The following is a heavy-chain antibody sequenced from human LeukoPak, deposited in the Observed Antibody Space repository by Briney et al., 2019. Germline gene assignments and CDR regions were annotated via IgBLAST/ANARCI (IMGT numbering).Heavy chain of an antibody. V-gene: IGHV4-30-2*01. J-gene: IGHJ4*02. D-gene: IGHD3-16*01. CDR2: IYHSGST. CDR3: ARGRGENYLFDY. CDR1: AGSISSGGYS. Sequence: PSQTLSLTCAVSAGSISSGGYSWSWIRQPPGKGLEWIGYIYHSGSTYYNPSLKSRVTISVDRSKNQFSLKLSSVTAADTAVYYCARGRGENYLFDYWGQGTLVTVSS.